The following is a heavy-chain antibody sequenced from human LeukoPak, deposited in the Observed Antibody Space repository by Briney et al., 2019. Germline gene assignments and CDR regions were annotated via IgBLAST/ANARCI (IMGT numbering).Heavy chain of an antibody. Sequence: SETLSLTCTASGGSTSSSSYYWGWIRQPPGKGLEWIGSIYYSGSTYYNPSLKSRVTISVDTSKNQFSLKLSSVTAADTAVYYCARHVRSVVVPAAILDAFDIWGQGTMVTVSS. V-gene: IGHV4-39*01. CDR2: IYYSGST. D-gene: IGHD2-2*02. J-gene: IGHJ3*02. CDR1: GGSTSSSSYY. CDR3: ARHVRSVVVPAAILDAFDI.